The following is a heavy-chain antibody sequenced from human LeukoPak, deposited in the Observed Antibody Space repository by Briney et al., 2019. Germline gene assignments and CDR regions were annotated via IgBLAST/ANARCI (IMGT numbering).Heavy chain of an antibody. J-gene: IGHJ6*03. CDR3: AKATSAHYYYYYMDA. Sequence: PGGSLRLSCAASGFTFDDYAIHWVRQAPGKGLEWVSGISWNSGSIGYADSVKGRFTISRDNAKNSLYLQMNSLRAEDMALYYCAKATSAHYYYYYMDAWGKGTTVTVSS. CDR2: ISWNSGSI. V-gene: IGHV3-9*03. D-gene: IGHD2-2*01. CDR1: GFTFDDYA.